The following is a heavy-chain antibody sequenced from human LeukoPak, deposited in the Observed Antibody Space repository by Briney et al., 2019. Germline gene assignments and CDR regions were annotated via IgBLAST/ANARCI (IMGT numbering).Heavy chain of an antibody. Sequence: GGSLRLSCAASGFIFSNFAMHWVRQAPGKGLEWVAVISDAGNNKYFADSVKGRFTVSRDNSKNTVYLQMNSLTIDDTAVYYCTRDLGSGYFSGFQFYFDYWGQGTLVTVSS. CDR3: TRDLGSGYFSGFQFYFDY. V-gene: IGHV3-30*04. J-gene: IGHJ4*02. D-gene: IGHD3-22*01. CDR2: ISDAGNNK. CDR1: GFIFSNFA.